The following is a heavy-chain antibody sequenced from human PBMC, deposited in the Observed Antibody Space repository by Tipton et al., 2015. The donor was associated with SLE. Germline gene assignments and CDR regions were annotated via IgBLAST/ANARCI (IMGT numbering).Heavy chain of an antibody. Sequence: QSGAEVKKPGSSVKVSCKASGGTFSSYAISWVRQAPGQGLEWMGGIIPIFGTANYAQKFQGRVTITADESTSTAYMELSSLSSVTAADTAVYYCASSRGGSCYLWGQGTLVTVSS. J-gene: IGHJ4*02. V-gene: IGHV1-69*01. D-gene: IGHD2-15*01. CDR3: ASSRGGSCYL. CDR2: IIPIFGTA. CDR1: GGTFSSYA.